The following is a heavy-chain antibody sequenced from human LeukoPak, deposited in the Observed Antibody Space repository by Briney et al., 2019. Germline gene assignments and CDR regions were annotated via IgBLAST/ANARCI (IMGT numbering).Heavy chain of an antibody. V-gene: IGHV4-34*01. Sequence: SETLSLTCAVYGGPFSGYYWSWIRQPPGKGLEWIGEINHSGSTNYNPSLKSRVTISVDTSKNQFSLKLSSVTAADTAVYYCARGRSYGSGRYWFDPWGQGTLVTVSS. J-gene: IGHJ5*02. CDR3: ARGRSYGSGRYWFDP. CDR1: GGPFSGYY. D-gene: IGHD3-10*01. CDR2: INHSGST.